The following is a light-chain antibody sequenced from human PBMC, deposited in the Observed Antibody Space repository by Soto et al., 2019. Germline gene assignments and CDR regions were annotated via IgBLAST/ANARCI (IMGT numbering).Light chain of an antibody. Sequence: DIQMTQSPSTLSASVGDRVTITCRASESISSWLAWYQQKPGKAPKLLIYKASSLESGVPSRFSGSGSGTELSLTISSLQPDEFATYYCQQDNSYSLTFGGGTKVEIK. J-gene: IGKJ4*01. CDR1: ESISSW. V-gene: IGKV1-5*03. CDR2: KAS. CDR3: QQDNSYSLT.